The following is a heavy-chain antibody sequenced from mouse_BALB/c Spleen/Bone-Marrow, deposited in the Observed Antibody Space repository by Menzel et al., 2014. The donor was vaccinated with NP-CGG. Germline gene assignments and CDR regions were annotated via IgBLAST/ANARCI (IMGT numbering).Heavy chain of an antibody. V-gene: IGHV5-9-3*01. CDR2: ISSGGSYT. D-gene: IGHD1-1*01. J-gene: IGHJ2*01. CDR1: GFTFSSYA. CDR3: ARHITTVVADY. Sequence: EVHLVESGGGLVKPGGSLKLSCAASGFTFSSYAKSWVRQTPEKRLEWVATISSGGSYTYYPDSVKGRFTIPRDNAKNTLYLQMSSLRSEDTAMYYCARHITTVVADYWGQGTTLTVSS.